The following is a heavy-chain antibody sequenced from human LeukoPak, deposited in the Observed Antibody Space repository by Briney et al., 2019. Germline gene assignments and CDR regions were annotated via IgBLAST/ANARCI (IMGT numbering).Heavy chain of an antibody. CDR2: INTDESIT. CDR3: VRGWFGP. V-gene: IGHV3-74*01. CDR1: GFTFSSYA. J-gene: IGHJ5*02. Sequence: GGSLRLSCAASGFTFSSYAMSWVRQAPGKGLVWVSRINTDESITSYADSVKGRFTISRDNAKNTLYLQMNSLRVEDTAVYYCVRGWFGPWGQGILVTVSS.